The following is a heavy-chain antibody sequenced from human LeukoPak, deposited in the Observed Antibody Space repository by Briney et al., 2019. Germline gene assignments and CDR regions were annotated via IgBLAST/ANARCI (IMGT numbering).Heavy chain of an antibody. CDR1: GYTFTGYY. CDR3: ARDSIMITFGGIRS. Sequence: GASVKVSCKASGYTFTGYYMHWVRQAPGRGLEWMGWINPNSGGTNYAQKFQGRVTMTRDTSISTAYMELSRLRSDDTAVYYCARDSIMITFGGIRSWGQGTLVTVSS. D-gene: IGHD3-16*01. J-gene: IGHJ5*02. CDR2: INPNSGGT. V-gene: IGHV1-2*02.